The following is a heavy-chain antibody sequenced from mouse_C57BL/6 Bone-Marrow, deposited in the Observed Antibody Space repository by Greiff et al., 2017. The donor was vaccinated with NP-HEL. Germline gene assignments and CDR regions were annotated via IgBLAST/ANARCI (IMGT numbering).Heavy chain of an antibody. CDR2: IRLKSDNYAT. CDR3: TGEIITTVARGY. Sequence: EVQLVESGGGLVQPGGSMKLSCVASGFTFSNYWMNWVRQSPEKGLEWVAQIRLKSDNYATHYAESVKGRFTISRDDSKSSVYLQMNNLRAEDTGIYYCTGEIITTVARGYWGQGTTLTVSS. D-gene: IGHD1-1*01. CDR1: GFTFSNYW. V-gene: IGHV6-3*01. J-gene: IGHJ2*01.